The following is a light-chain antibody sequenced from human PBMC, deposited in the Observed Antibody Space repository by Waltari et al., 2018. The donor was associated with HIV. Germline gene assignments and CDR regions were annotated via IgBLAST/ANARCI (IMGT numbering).Light chain of an antibody. Sequence: QSALTQPASVSGSPGQSITISCTGTSSHVGGYNYVSWYQQHPGKASKLMIYEVSNLPSGVSKRFSGSKAGNTASRTISGLQAEDDADYYCSSYTSSSVVFGGGTKLTVL. V-gene: IGLV2-14*01. CDR2: EVS. J-gene: IGLJ2*01. CDR3: SSYTSSSVV. CDR1: SSHVGGYNY.